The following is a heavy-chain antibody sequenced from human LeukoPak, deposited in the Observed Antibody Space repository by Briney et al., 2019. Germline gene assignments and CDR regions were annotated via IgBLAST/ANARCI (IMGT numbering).Heavy chain of an antibody. Sequence: PGGSLRLSCAASGFTFSSYWMSWVRQAPGKGLEWVANIKQDGSEKYYVDSVKGRFTISRDNAKNSLYLQMNSLRAEDTAVSYCARDLKYYYDSSGPPGYWGQGTLVTVSS. CDR3: ARDLKYYYDSSGPPGY. CDR1: GFTFSSYW. J-gene: IGHJ4*02. D-gene: IGHD3-22*01. CDR2: IKQDGSEK. V-gene: IGHV3-7*01.